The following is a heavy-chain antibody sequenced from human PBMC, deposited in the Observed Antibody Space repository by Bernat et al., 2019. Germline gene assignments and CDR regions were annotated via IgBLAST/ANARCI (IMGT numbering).Heavy chain of an antibody. D-gene: IGHD3-10*02. CDR1: GFTFSSYA. CDR3: AKPSQMFSSPDFDY. V-gene: IGHV3-30-3*01. Sequence: QMQLVESGGGVVQPGRSLRLSCAASGFTFSSYAMNWVRQAPGKGLEWVAVISYDGNNKYYADSVKGRFTISRDNSKNTLYLQMNSLRPEDTAEYYCAKPSQMFSSPDFDYWGQGTLVTVSS. J-gene: IGHJ4*02. CDR2: ISYDGNNK.